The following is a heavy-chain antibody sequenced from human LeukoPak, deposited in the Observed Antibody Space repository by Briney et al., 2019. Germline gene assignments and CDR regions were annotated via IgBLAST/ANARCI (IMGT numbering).Heavy chain of an antibody. CDR1: GYSISNGAYY. J-gene: IGHJ4*02. D-gene: IGHD2-15*01. CDR2: IYYSGDT. Sequence: SQTLSLTCTVSGYSISNGAYYWNWIRQHPGKGLEWIGYIYYSGDTYYNPSLKSRTTMSVHTSKNQFSLELNSVTVADPAVYYCARVGISGVVDFDYWGQGTLVTVSS. CDR3: ARVGISGVVDFDY. V-gene: IGHV4-31*03.